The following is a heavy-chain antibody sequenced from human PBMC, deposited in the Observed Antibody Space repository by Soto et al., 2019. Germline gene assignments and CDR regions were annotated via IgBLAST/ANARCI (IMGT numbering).Heavy chain of an antibody. CDR2: IFPSDSDT. V-gene: IGHV5-51*01. Sequence: LGESLKISCRTSGYKFTSSWIAWVRQMPGKGLEWMGIIFPSDSDTRYSPSSQGQVTISADRSTSTVFLQWASLKASDTAVYFCARKDKSGYFNWFDPWGQGTLVTVSS. CDR3: ARKDKSGYFNWFDP. J-gene: IGHJ5*02. CDR1: GYKFTSSW. D-gene: IGHD3-22*01.